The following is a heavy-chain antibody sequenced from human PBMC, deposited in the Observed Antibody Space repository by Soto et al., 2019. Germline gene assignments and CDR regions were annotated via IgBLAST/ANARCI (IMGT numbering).Heavy chain of an antibody. Sequence: QVQLVQSGAEVKKPGSSVKVSCKASGGTFSSYTISWVRQAPGQGLEWMGRIIPILGIANYSQKFQGRVTITADKSTSTAYMELSSLRSEDTAVYYCARENGVAGIHYWGQGTLVTVSS. CDR1: GGTFSSYT. D-gene: IGHD6-19*01. V-gene: IGHV1-69*08. J-gene: IGHJ4*02. CDR3: ARENGVAGIHY. CDR2: IIPILGIA.